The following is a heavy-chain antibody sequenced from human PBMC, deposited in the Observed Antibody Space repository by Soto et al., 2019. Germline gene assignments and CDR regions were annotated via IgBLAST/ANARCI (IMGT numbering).Heavy chain of an antibody. V-gene: IGHV4-59*01. CDR2: IYDTGISGYTPST. J-gene: IGHJ6*02. CDR3: ARGEDAFFYYGLDV. Sequence: SETLSLTCTVSAGSITSSYWSWIRRPPGKGLEWIAYIYDTGISGYTPSTSYNPSLKSRVTMSVDTSKSQFSLKLTSVTAADTAVYYCARGEDAFFYYGLDVWGQGITVTVSS. CDR1: AGSITSSY.